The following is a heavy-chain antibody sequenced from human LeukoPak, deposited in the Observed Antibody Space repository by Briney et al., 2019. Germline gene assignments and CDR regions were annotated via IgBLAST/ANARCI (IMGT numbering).Heavy chain of an antibody. CDR3: ARHGAFFDY. J-gene: IGHJ4*02. Sequence: PSETLSLTCTVSGGSISSSSYYWGWIRQPTGKGLEWIGSIYYSGSTYYNPSLKSRVTISVDTSRNQFSLKRSSVTAADTAVYYCARHGAFFDYWGQGTLVTVSS. D-gene: IGHD1-26*01. V-gene: IGHV4-39*01. CDR1: GGSISSSSYY. CDR2: IYYSGST.